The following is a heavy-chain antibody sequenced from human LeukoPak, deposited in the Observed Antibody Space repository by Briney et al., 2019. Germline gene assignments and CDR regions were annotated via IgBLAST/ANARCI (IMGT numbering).Heavy chain of an antibody. CDR1: GFTFSSYE. V-gene: IGHV3-48*03. CDR3: ARPTAGSYSREDY. J-gene: IGHJ4*02. D-gene: IGHD1-26*01. CDR2: ISSSGSTI. Sequence: PGGSLRLSCAASGFTFSSYEMNWVRQAPGKGLEWVSYISSSGSTIYYADSVKGRFAISRDNAKNSLYLQMNSLRAEDTAVYYCARPTAGSYSREDYWGQGTLVTVSS.